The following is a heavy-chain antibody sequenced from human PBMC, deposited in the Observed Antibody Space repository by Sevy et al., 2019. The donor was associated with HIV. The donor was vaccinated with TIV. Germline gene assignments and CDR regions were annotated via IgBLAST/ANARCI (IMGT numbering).Heavy chain of an antibody. CDR2: IKSEFDGGAI. CDR1: GFTFSSAW. V-gene: IGHV3-15*01. D-gene: IGHD5-12*01. CDR3: ITDPTYRGYDEEVINYYFYGMDV. Sequence: GGSLRLSCTASGFTFSSAWMSWVRQAPGKGLEWVGRIKSEFDGGAIDYAAPVKGRFSISREDSKNTVYLQMNSLKTEDTAVYYCITDPTYRGYDEEVINYYFYGMDVWGQGTTVTVSS. J-gene: IGHJ6*02.